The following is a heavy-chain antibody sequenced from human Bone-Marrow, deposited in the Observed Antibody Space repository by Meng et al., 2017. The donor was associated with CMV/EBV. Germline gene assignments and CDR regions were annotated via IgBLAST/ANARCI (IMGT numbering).Heavy chain of an antibody. D-gene: IGHD7-27*01. CDR1: GFTFSSYA. CDR2: ISYDGSNK. J-gene: IGHJ4*02. CDR3: ARQTGVISYFDY. V-gene: IGHV3-30*04. Sequence: GESLKISCAASGFTFSSYAMHWVRQAPGKGLEWVAVISYDGSNKYYADSVKGRFTVSRDNAKNSLYLQMNSLRVEDTAVYYCARQTGVISYFDYWGQGTLVTVSS.